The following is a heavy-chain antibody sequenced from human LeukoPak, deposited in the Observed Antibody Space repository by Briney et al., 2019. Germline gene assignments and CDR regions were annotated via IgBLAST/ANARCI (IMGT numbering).Heavy chain of an antibody. Sequence: GGTLRLSCAASGFTFSSFAMSWTRQAPGKGLEWVASIKPDGSEKYYLDSVKGRFTISRDNARDSLYLQMNSLRDDDTSVYFCARDASALYWGRGTLVTVSS. CDR1: GFTFSSFA. J-gene: IGHJ4*02. D-gene: IGHD6-19*01. CDR3: ARDASALY. V-gene: IGHV3-7*01. CDR2: IKPDGSEK.